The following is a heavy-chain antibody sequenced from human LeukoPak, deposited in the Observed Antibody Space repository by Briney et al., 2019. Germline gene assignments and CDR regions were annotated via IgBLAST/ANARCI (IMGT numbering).Heavy chain of an antibody. V-gene: IGHV3-48*01. D-gene: IGHD6-13*01. CDR2: ISSSSSTI. CDR3: AKSDSSSSDAFDI. J-gene: IGHJ3*02. CDR1: GFTFSSYG. Sequence: GGSLRLSCAASGFTFSSYGMHWVRQAPGKGLEWVSYISSSSSTIYYADSVKGRFTISRDNSKNTLYLQMNSLRAEDTAVYYCAKSDSSSSDAFDIWGQGTMVTASS.